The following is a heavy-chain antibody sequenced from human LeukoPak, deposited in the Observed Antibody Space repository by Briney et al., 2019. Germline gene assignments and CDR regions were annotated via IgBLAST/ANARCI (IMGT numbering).Heavy chain of an antibody. CDR3: ARLGYCSSTSCYSRPGQD. D-gene: IGHD2-2*02. V-gene: IGHV3-30*02. CDR2: IRYDGSNK. J-gene: IGHJ4*02. CDR1: GFTFSSYG. Sequence: GGSLRLSCAASGFTFSSYGMHWVRQAPGKGLEWVAFIRYDGSNKYYADSVKGRFTISRDNSKNTLYLQMNSLRAEDTGVYYCARLGYCSSTSCYSRPGQDWGQGTLVTVSS.